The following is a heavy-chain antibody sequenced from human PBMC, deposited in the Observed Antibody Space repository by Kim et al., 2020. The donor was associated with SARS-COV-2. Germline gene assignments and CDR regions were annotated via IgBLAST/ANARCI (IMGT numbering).Heavy chain of an antibody. CDR2: ISGSGGST. V-gene: IGHV3-23*01. J-gene: IGHJ6*02. CDR3: AKDFLRQWLDKYYYYYYGMYV. D-gene: IGHD6-19*01. CDR1: GFTFSSYA. Sequence: GGSLRLSCAASGFTFSSYAMSWVRQAPGKGLEWVAAISGSGGSTYYADSVKGRFTISRDNSKNTLYLQMNSLRAEDTAVYYCAKDFLRQWLDKYYYYYYGMYVLGQGTTVTVSS.